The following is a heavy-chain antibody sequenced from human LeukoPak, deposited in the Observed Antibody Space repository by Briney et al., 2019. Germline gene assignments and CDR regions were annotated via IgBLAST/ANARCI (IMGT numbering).Heavy chain of an antibody. CDR2: IYYSGST. D-gene: IGHD3-9*01. J-gene: IGHJ4*02. CDR1: GGSISSYY. CDR3: ARVGGGYYDILTGRYYFDY. V-gene: IGHV4-59*01. Sequence: PSETLSLTCTVSGGSISSYYWSWIRQPPGKGLEWIGYIYYSGSTNYNPSLKSRVTISVDTSKNQFSLKLSSVTAADAAVYYCARVGGGYYDILTGRYYFDYWGQGTLVTVSS.